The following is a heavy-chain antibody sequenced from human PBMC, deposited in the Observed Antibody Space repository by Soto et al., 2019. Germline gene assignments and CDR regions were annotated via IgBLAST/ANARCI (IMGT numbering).Heavy chain of an antibody. CDR3: AREDCISTSCYVADY. D-gene: IGHD2-2*01. CDR2: ISAYNGNT. J-gene: IGHJ4*02. CDR1: GYTFTIYC. V-gene: IGHV1-18*01. Sequence: ASVKVSCKASGYTFTIYCISWVRQAPGQGLEWMGWISAYNGNTNYAQKLQGRVTMTTDTSTSTAYMELRSLRSDDTAVYYCAREDCISTSCYVADYWGQETLVTVSS.